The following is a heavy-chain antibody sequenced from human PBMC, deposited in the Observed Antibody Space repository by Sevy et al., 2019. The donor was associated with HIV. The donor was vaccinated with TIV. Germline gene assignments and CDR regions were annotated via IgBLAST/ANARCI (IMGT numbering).Heavy chain of an antibody. CDR1: GFDFFNVW. V-gene: IGHV3-15*01. CDR3: ATERSGFFETSSRYLLPYFDS. D-gene: IGHD5-12*01. J-gene: IGHJ4*02. Sequence: GGSLRLSCSASGFDFFNVWMTWVRQAPGRGLEWVGRIRSETDGGAREYAAAVKGRFTISRDDSKDILYLQMNTLKTEDTAVYYCATERSGFFETSSRYLLPYFDSWGQGTLVTVSS. CDR2: IRSETDGGAR.